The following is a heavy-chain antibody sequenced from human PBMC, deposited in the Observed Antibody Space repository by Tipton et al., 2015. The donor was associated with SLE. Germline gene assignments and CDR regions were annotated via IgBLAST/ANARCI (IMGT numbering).Heavy chain of an antibody. D-gene: IGHD2-15*01. CDR2: IESSGSI. V-gene: IGHV4-31*02. Sequence: LRLSCTVSGGSISSGGYYWSWIRQHPEKGLEWIGYIESSGSIYYNPSLKSRVSISIDTSKNQFLLNLNSVTAADTAVYFCARDFCSGGTCGMLDPWGQGTLVTVSS. CDR1: GGSISSGGYY. CDR3: ARDFCSGGTCGMLDP. J-gene: IGHJ5*02.